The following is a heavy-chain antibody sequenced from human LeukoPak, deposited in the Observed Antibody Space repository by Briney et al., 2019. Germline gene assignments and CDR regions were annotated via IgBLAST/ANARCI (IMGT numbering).Heavy chain of an antibody. CDR1: GFTFSSYS. V-gene: IGHV3-21*01. Sequence: GGSLRLSCAASGFTFSSYSMNWVRQAPGKGLEWVSFISSSRSYIYYADSVKGRFTISRDNAKNSLYLQMNSLRAEDTAVYYCARFIAAPYYLDYWGRGTLVTVSS. CDR2: ISSSRSYI. CDR3: ARFIAAPYYLDY. D-gene: IGHD6-13*01. J-gene: IGHJ4*02.